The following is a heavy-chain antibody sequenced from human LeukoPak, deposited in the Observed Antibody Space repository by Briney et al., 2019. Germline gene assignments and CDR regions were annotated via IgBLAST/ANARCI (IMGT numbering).Heavy chain of an antibody. J-gene: IGHJ4*02. CDR1: GYTFTGYY. Sequence: GASVKVSCKASGYTFTGYYMHWVRQAPGQGLEWMGRINPNSGGTNYVQKFQGRVTMTRDTSISTAYMELSRLRSDDTAVYYCARDLYSGSYYFDYWGQGTLVTVSS. CDR2: INPNSGGT. V-gene: IGHV1-2*06. CDR3: ARDLYSGSYYFDY. D-gene: IGHD1-26*01.